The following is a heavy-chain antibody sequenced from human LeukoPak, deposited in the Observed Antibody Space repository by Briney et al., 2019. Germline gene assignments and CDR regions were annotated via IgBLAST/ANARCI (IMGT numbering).Heavy chain of an antibody. CDR1: GGSISTYY. J-gene: IGHJ4*02. Sequence: SETLSLTCTVSGGSISTYYWSWIRQPPGKGLEWIGYIYYSGNTNYNPSLKSRVTISVDTSKNQFSLKLSSVTAADTAVYYCAREGDSSGYYYLSWGQGTLVTVSS. CDR2: IYYSGNT. V-gene: IGHV4-59*01. D-gene: IGHD3-22*01. CDR3: AREGDSSGYYYLS.